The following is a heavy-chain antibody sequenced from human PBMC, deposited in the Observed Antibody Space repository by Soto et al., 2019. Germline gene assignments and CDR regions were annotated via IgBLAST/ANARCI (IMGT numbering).Heavy chain of an antibody. D-gene: IGHD3-9*01. Sequence: SETLSLTCAVSGGSISSSNWWSWVRQPPGKGLEWIGEIYHSGSTNYNPSLKSRVTISVDKSKNQFSLKLSSVTAADTAVYYCASGPYDILTGYPLDYWGQGTLVT. J-gene: IGHJ4*02. V-gene: IGHV4-4*02. CDR1: GGSISSSNW. CDR3: ASGPYDILTGYPLDY. CDR2: IYHSGST.